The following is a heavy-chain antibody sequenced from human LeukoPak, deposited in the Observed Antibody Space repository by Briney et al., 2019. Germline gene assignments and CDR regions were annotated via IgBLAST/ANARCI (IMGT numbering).Heavy chain of an antibody. J-gene: IGHJ4*02. V-gene: IGHV3-23*01. D-gene: IGHD1-14*01. CDR3: AKPARTDYADY. CDR1: GFAFNTYS. CDR2: INGSGDRT. Sequence: GGSLRLSCAASGFAFNTYSMNWVRQAPGKGLEWVSSINGSGDRTYYADSVKGRFTISRDNSKNTLYLQMNSLRAEDTAVYYCAKPARTDYADYWGQGTLVTVSS.